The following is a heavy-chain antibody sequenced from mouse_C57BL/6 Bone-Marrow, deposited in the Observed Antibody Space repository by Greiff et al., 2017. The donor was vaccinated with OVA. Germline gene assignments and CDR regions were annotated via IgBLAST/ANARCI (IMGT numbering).Heavy chain of an antibody. CDR2: IDPENGDT. Sequence: EVQLVESGAELVRPGASVKLSCTASGFNIKDDYMHWVKQRPEQGLEWIGWIDPENGDTEYASKFQGKATITADTSSNTAYLQLSSLTSEDTAVYYCTYGSSYNWGQGTTLTVSS. V-gene: IGHV14-4*01. D-gene: IGHD1-1*01. CDR3: TYGSSYN. J-gene: IGHJ2*01. CDR1: GFNIKDDY.